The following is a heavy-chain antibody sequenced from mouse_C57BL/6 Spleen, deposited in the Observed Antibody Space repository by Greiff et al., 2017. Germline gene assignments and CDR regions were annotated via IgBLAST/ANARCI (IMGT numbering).Heavy chain of an antibody. CDR1: GYAFSSSW. V-gene: IGHV1-82*01. CDR3: ARSNGYYAMDY. J-gene: IGHJ4*01. Sequence: VQLQQSGPELVKPGASVKISCKASGYAFSSSWMNWVKQRPGQGLEWIGRIYPGDGDTNYNGKFQGKATLTADKSSSTAYMQLSSLTSEDSAVYFCARSNGYYAMDYWGQGTSVTVSS. CDR2: IYPGDGDT.